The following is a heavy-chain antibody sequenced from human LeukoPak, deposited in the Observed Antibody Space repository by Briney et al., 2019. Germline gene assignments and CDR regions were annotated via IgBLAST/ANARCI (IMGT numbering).Heavy chain of an antibody. CDR3: AKDTFISGWYYFDY. Sequence: KPSETLSLTCTVSGGSISSYYWSWIRQPAGKGLEWIGRIYTSGSTNYNPSLKSRVTMSVDTSKNQFSLKLSSVTAADTAVYYCAKDTFISGWYYFDYWGQGTLVTVSS. V-gene: IGHV4-4*07. CDR2: IYTSGST. CDR1: GGSISSYY. J-gene: IGHJ4*02. D-gene: IGHD6-19*01.